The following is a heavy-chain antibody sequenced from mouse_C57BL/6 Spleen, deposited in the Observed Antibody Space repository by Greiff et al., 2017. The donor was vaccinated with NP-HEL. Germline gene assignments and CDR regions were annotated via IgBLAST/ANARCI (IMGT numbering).Heavy chain of an antibody. Sequence: VQLQESDAELVKPGASVKISCKVSGYTFTDHTIHWMKQRPEQGLEWIGYIYPRDGSTKYNEKFKGKATLTADKSSSTAYMQLNSLTSEDSAVYFCARRGGYYGSRIWFAYWGQGTLVTVSA. D-gene: IGHD1-1*01. CDR2: IYPRDGST. CDR1: GYTFTDHT. J-gene: IGHJ3*01. CDR3: ARRGGYYGSRIWFAY. V-gene: IGHV1-78*01.